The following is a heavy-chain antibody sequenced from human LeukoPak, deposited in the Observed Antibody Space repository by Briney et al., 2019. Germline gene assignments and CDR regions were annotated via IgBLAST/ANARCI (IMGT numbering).Heavy chain of an antibody. CDR3: ARGGGRWIQLRGYYYYMDV. CDR1: GGSFSGYY. D-gene: IGHD5-24*01. Sequence: PSETLSLTCAVYGGSFSGYYWSWIRQPPGKGLEWIGEINHSGSTNYNPSLKSRVTISVDTSKNQFSLKLSSVTAADTAVYYCARGGGRWIQLRGYYYYMDVWGKGTTVTVSS. J-gene: IGHJ6*03. CDR2: INHSGST. V-gene: IGHV4-34*01.